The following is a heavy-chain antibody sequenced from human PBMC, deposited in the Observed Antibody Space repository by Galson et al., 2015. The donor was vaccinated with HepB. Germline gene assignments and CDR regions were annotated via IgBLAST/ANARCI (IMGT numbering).Heavy chain of an antibody. CDR1: GFTFSDYY. CDR2: ISSSGSTI. CDR3: ARSVTDIVGSRADV. J-gene: IGHJ6*04. V-gene: IGHV3-11*01. D-gene: IGHD2-15*01. Sequence: SLRLSCAASGFTFSDYYMSWIRQAPGKGLEWVSYISSSGSTIYYADSVKGRFTISRDNAKNSLYLQMNSLRAEDTAVYYCARSVTDIVGSRADVWGKGTTVTVSS.